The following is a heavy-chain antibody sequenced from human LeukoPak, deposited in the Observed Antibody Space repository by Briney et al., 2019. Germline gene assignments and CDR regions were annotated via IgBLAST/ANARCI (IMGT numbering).Heavy chain of an antibody. Sequence: PGGSLRLSCAASGFTFSGSAMHWVRQASGKGLEWVGRIRSKANNYATACAASLKGRFTISRDDSKNTAYLQMNSLKTEDTAVYYCTTAPYCSGGSCYGDYYYYGMDVWGQGTTVTVSS. CDR2: IRSKANNYAT. D-gene: IGHD2-15*01. CDR1: GFTFSGSA. CDR3: TTAPYCSGGSCYGDYYYYGMDV. V-gene: IGHV3-73*01. J-gene: IGHJ6*02.